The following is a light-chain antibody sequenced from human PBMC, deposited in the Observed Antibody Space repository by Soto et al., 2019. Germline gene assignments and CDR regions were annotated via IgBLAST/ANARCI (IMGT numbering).Light chain of an antibody. Sequence: DIPLTQSPSCVSAPVGARVTITCRASQAMSSWLAWFQRKPGKAHKILIYATSSLQSGDPSRFRGSGSGTAFTLPISSRQPEDVATYYWQQANIFPHTWGPGTKVHI. J-gene: IGKJ3*01. CDR1: QAMSSW. CDR3: QQANIFPHT. CDR2: ATS. V-gene: IGKV1D-12*01.